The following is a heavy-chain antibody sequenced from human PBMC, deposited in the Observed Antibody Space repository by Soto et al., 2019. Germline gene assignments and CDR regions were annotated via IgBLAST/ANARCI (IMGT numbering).Heavy chain of an antibody. D-gene: IGHD3-22*01. CDR2: ISYDGRIK. J-gene: IGHJ4*01. Sequence: PGGSLRLSCEFSVLPFIEFGLHWVRQAPGKGLQWVALISYDGRIKNYVGSVKGRFTISRDNSKNTLYLQMNSLRAEDSAIYYCAKTATFSDGYDNTGYSSEDYWGHGTRVTVSS. CDR1: VLPFIEFG. V-gene: IGHV3-30*18. CDR3: AKTATFSDGYDNTGYSSEDY.